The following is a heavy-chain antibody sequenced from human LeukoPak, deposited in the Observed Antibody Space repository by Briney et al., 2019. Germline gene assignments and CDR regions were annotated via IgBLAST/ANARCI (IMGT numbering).Heavy chain of an antibody. CDR1: GYSISSGYY. V-gene: IGHV4-38-2*02. CDR3: ARGLYDFWSGPLYYYYYYMDV. J-gene: IGHJ6*03. CDR2: IYHSGST. Sequence: SETLSLTCTVSGYSISSGYYWGWIRQPPGKGLEWIGSIYHSGSTYYNPSLKSRVTISVDTSKNQFSLKLSSVTAADTAVYYCARGLYDFWSGPLYYYYYYMDVWGKGTTVTVSS. D-gene: IGHD3-3*01.